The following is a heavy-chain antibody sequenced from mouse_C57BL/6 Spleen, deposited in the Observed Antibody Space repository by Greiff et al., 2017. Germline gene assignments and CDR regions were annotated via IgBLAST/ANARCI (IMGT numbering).Heavy chain of an antibody. Sequence: QVQLQQPGTELVKPGASVKLSCKASGYTFTSYWMHWVKQRPGQGLEWIGNINPSNGGTNYNEKFKSKATLTVDKSSSTAYMQLSSLTSEDSAVYDCAREKYDYGHFDYWGQGTTLTVSS. D-gene: IGHD2-4*01. CDR2: INPSNGGT. V-gene: IGHV1-53*01. CDR3: AREKYDYGHFDY. CDR1: GYTFTSYW. J-gene: IGHJ2*01.